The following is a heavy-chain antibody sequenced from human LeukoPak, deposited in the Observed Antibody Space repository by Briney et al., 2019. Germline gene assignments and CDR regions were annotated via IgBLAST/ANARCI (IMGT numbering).Heavy chain of an antibody. CDR2: ISGGGGNT. D-gene: IGHD3-10*01. CDR3: AKGSTYFFGSGTSDDAFDI. J-gene: IGHJ3*02. Sequence: GSLRLSCAASGLTFSSYAMSWVRPAPGKGLEWVSAISGGGGNTHYADSVKGRFTISRDNSKSTMYLQMNSLRAEDTAVYYCAKGSTYFFGSGTSDDAFDIWGQGTMVTVSS. V-gene: IGHV3-23*01. CDR1: GLTFSSYA.